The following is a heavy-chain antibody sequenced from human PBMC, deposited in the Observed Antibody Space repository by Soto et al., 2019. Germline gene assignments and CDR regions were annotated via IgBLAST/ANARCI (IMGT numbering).Heavy chain of an antibody. CDR2: IYSGGGT. J-gene: IGHJ4*02. D-gene: IGHD6-13*01. Sequence: EVQLVESGGGLIQAGGSQRLSCAVSGFTVISSYMIWVRQAPGKGLECVSRIYSGGGTYYADSVRGRFTISRDNSKNTLDLHMSTLRAEATAVYYCARMTEAAAAKWGRGALFTVSS. CDR1: GFTVISSY. V-gene: IGHV3-53*01. CDR3: ARMTEAAAAK.